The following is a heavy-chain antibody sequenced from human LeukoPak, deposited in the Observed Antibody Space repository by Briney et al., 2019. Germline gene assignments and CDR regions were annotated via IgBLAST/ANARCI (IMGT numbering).Heavy chain of an antibody. CDR3: ARGDYGDYALPFEF. CDR1: GFTFSTYS. CDR2: ISSSSSYI. Sequence: PGGSLRLSCAASGFTFSTYSMNWVRQAPGKGLEWVSSISSSSSYIYYADSMKGRFTISRDNAKNSLYLQMNSLRAEDTAVYYCARGDYGDYALPFEFWGQGTLVTVSS. D-gene: IGHD4-17*01. V-gene: IGHV3-21*01. J-gene: IGHJ4*02.